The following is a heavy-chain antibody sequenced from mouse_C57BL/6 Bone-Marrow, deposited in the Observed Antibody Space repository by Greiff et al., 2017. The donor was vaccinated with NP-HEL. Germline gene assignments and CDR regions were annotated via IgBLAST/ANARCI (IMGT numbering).Heavy chain of an antibody. CDR3: AIGRGGYYLAY. D-gene: IGHD2-3*01. CDR2: IHPSDSDT. V-gene: IGHV1-74*01. Sequence: QVQLQQPGAELVKPGASVKVSCKASGYTFTSYWMHWVKQRPGQGLEWIGRIHPSDSDTNYNQKFKGKATLSVDKSSSTAYMQLSSLTSEDSAVYYCAIGRGGYYLAYWGQGTLVTVSA. CDR1: GYTFTSYW. J-gene: IGHJ3*01.